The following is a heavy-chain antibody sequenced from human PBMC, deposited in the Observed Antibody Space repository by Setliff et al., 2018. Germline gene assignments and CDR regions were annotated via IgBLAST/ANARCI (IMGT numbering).Heavy chain of an antibody. V-gene: IGHV4-59*11. CDR3: ARLWISYESNTYFYPKYFDF. CDR1: GGSISSHY. D-gene: IGHD3-22*01. CDR2: IYYSGST. Sequence: NPSETLSLTCTVSGGSISSHYWSWIRQPPGKGLEWIGSIYYSGSTNYNPSLKSRVTISVDTSKNQVSLKLSSVTAADTAVYYCARLWISYESNTYFYPKYFDFWGQGTLVTVSS. J-gene: IGHJ4*02.